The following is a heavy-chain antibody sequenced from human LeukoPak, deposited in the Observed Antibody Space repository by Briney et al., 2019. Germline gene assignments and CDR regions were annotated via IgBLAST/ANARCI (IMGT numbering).Heavy chain of an antibody. CDR1: GYTFTSYG. V-gene: IGHV1-18*04. Sequence: GASVKVSCKASGYTFTSYGISWVRQAPGQGLEWMGWISAYNGNTNYAQKLQGRVTMTTDTSTSTAYMELRSLRSDDTAVYYCARFKRVWFGELLLGYYYGMDVWGKGTTATVSS. J-gene: IGHJ6*04. CDR3: ARFKRVWFGELLLGYYYGMDV. CDR2: ISAYNGNT. D-gene: IGHD3-10*01.